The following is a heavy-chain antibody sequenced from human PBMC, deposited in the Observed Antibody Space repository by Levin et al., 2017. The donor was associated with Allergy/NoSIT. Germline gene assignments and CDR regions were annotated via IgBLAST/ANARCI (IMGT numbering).Heavy chain of an antibody. D-gene: IGHD3-10*01. V-gene: IGHV4-31*03. CDR2: IHHSGTA. CDR3: ARDECAWLGECYGMDV. CDR1: GASISGGTLY. Sequence: PSETLSLTCTVSGASISGGTLYWSWIRQRPGKGLEWIGFIHHSGTAYYNPSLRSRLTMSLDTSKSQFSLRMTSVTVADTAVYYCARDECAWLGECYGMDVWGQGTTVIVSS. J-gene: IGHJ6*02.